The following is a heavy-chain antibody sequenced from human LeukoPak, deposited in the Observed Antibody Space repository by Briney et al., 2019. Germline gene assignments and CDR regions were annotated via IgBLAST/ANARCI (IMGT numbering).Heavy chain of an antibody. CDR1: GYTFTGYY. D-gene: IGHD2-2*01. CDR3: ARVCSSTSCYSRSIDY. CDR2: INPNSGGT. Sequence: ASVKVSCKASGYTFTGYYMHWVRQAPGQGLEWMGWINPNSGGTNYAQKFQGRVTMTRDTSISTAYMELSRLRSDDTAVYYCARVCSSTSCYSRSIDYWAREPWSPSPQ. V-gene: IGHV1-2*02. J-gene: IGHJ4*02.